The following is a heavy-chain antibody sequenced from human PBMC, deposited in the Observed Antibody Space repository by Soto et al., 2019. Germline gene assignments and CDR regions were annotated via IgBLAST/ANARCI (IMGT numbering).Heavy chain of an antibody. D-gene: IGHD3-22*01. J-gene: IGHJ4*02. CDR1: GGTSTSQP. CDR2: IIPIFGTA. V-gene: IGHV1-69*01. CDR3: ARGWGYDSNDYYYAY. Sequence: QVQLVQSGAEVRKPGSSVKVSCKASGGTSTSQPTAGCGQPPGQGLEWRGGIIPIFGTANHAQKFQGRVTIIADESTSTVYMELSSLRSEDTAMYYCARGWGYDSNDYYYAYWGQGTLVIVSS.